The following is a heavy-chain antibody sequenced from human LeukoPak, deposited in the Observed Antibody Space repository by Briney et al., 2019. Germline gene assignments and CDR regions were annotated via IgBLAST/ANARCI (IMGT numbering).Heavy chain of an antibody. CDR1: GGSISSSSYY. V-gene: IGHV4-39*01. Sequence: SETLSLTCTVSGGSISSSSYYWGWIRQPPGKGLEWIGSIYYSGSTYYNPSLKSRVTISVDTSKNQFSLKLSSVTAADTAVYYCARHLYYYDSSGPSYFDYWGQGTLVTVSS. J-gene: IGHJ4*02. D-gene: IGHD3-22*01. CDR2: IYYSGST. CDR3: ARHLYYYDSSGPSYFDY.